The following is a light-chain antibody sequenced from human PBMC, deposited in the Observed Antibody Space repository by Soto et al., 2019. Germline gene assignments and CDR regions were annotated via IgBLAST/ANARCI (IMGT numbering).Light chain of an antibody. CDR3: STYTTGRTLV. J-gene: IGLJ1*01. CDR1: SSDVGDYKY. Sequence: QSALTQPASVSGSPGQSIAISCTGTSSDVGDYKYVSWYQRHPGKAPKALIYEVSNRPSGVSNRFSGSKSGNTASLSISGLQAEDEDDYYCSTYTTGRTLVFGPGTKLTVL. CDR2: EVS. V-gene: IGLV2-14*01.